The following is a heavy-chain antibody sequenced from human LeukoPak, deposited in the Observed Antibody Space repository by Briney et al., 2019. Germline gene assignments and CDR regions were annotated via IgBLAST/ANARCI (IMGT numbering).Heavy chain of an antibody. CDR3: ARGGIELWSAIDY. CDR1: GYTFTTYG. J-gene: IGHJ4*02. Sequence: ASVTVSCKASGYTFTTYGVSWVRQAPGQGLEWMGWISAYNGNTNYAQKIQDRVTMTTDTSTSTAYMELRSLRSDDTAVYYCARGGIELWSAIDYWGQGTLVTVSS. CDR2: ISAYNGNT. D-gene: IGHD5-18*01. V-gene: IGHV1-18*01.